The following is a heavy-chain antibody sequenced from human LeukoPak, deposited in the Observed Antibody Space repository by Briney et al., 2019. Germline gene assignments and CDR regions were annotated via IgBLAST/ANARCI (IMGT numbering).Heavy chain of an antibody. CDR3: ARGYGIDY. J-gene: IGHJ4*02. V-gene: IGHV3-30-3*01. CDR2: ISYDGSNK. D-gene: IGHD1-1*01. CDR1: GFTFSDYA. Sequence: GGSLRLSCAASGFTFSDYAMYWVRQAPGKGLEWVAAISYDGSNKYYADSVKGRFTISRDNAKNTLYLQMNSLRAEDTAVYYCARGYGIDYWGQGTLVTVSS.